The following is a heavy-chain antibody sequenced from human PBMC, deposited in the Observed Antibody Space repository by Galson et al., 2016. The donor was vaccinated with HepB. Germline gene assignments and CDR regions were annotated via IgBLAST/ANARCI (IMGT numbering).Heavy chain of an antibody. CDR1: GFTVSNNY. J-gene: IGHJ5*02. D-gene: IGHD6-13*01. Sequence: SLRLSCAASGFTVSNNYMRWVRQAPGKALEWVSLIYSSGNTHYADSVKGRFTISRDSSKNTVYLQMNSRRVDDTAVYYCARGGGAAAAAWGQGTLVTVSS. V-gene: IGHV3-53*01. CDR3: ARGGGAAAAA. CDR2: IYSSGNT.